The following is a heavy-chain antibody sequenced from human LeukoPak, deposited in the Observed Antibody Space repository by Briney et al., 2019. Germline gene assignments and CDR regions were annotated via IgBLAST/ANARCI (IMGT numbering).Heavy chain of an antibody. J-gene: IGHJ5*02. V-gene: IGHV1-69*13. CDR1: GGTFSSYA. CDR3: ARDQYYDFWSGYLDATYNWFDP. CDR2: IIPIFGTA. Sequence: SVKVSCKASGGTFSSYAISWVRQAPGQGLEWMGGIIPIFGTANYAQKFQGRVTITADESTSTAYMELSSLRSEDTAVYYCARDQYYDFWSGYLDATYNWFDPWGQGTLVTVYS. D-gene: IGHD3-3*01.